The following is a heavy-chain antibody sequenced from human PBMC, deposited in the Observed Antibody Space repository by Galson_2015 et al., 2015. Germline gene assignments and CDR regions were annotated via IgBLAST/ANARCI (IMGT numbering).Heavy chain of an antibody. CDR1: GGTFSSYA. CDR2: VIPIFGTA. V-gene: IGHV1-69*13. CDR3: ARGIESSIAARH. D-gene: IGHD6-6*01. J-gene: IGHJ4*02. Sequence: SVKVSCKASGGTFSSYAISWVRQAPGQGLEWMGGVIPIFGTANYAQKFQGRVTITADESTSTAYMELSSLRSEDTAVYYCARGIESSIAARHWGQGTLVTVSS.